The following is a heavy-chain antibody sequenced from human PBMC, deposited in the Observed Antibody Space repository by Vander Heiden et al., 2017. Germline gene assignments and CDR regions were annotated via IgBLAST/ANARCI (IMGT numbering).Heavy chain of an antibody. J-gene: IGHJ4*02. CDR3: ARDGAGEMATIYDY. V-gene: IGHV4-31*03. CDR2: IYYSGST. CDR1: GCSISSGGYY. Sequence: QVQLQESGPGLVKPSQTLSLTCTVSGCSISSGGYYWSWIRQHPGKGLEWIGYIYYSGSTNYNPSLKSRVTISVDTSKNQFSLKLSSVTAADTAVYYCARDGAGEMATIYDYWGQGTLVTVSS. D-gene: IGHD5-12*01.